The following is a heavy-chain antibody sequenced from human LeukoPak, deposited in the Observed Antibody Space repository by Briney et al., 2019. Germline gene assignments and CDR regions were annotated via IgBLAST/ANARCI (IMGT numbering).Heavy chain of an antibody. V-gene: IGHV1-2*06. Sequence: ASVKVSCKASGYTFTGDNMHWVRQAPRQGLEWMGRINPNSGGAHYAQKFQGRVTLPRDTSISTAFMELSRLRSDDTAVYYCARSLMVRGVPTYFDYWGQGTLVTVSS. CDR3: ARSLMVRGVPTYFDY. CDR1: GYTFTGDN. CDR2: INPNSGGA. D-gene: IGHD3-10*01. J-gene: IGHJ4*02.